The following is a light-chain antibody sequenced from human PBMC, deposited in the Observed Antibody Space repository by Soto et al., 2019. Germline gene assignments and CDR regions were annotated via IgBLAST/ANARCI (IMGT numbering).Light chain of an antibody. Sequence: DIQMTQSPSSLSASVGDRVTITGQASQDISYYLNWYQQTPGKAPKLLIFDASNLEAGVPSRFSGSGSWTDFTFPITVLQPEDTDTYYCQQFDNLPITFGQGTRLEIK. CDR3: QQFDNLPIT. V-gene: IGKV1-33*01. J-gene: IGKJ5*01. CDR2: DAS. CDR1: QDISYY.